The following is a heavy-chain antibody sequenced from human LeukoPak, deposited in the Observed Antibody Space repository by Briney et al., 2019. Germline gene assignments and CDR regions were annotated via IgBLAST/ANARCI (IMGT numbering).Heavy chain of an antibody. J-gene: IGHJ4*02. CDR2: ITGSGGST. V-gene: IGHV3-23*01. CDR3: AKGGPRDYFDY. CDR1: GSHFSSYA. Sequence: PRGSLTLHSDASGSHFSSYAMTWVRQAPGKGLEWVSAITGSGGSTYYAHSVKGRFTISRDNSKNTLYLQMNSLRAEDTAVYYCAKGGPRDYFDYWGQGTLVTVSS.